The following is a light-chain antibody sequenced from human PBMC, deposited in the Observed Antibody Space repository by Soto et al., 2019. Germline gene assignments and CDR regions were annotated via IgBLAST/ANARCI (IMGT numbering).Light chain of an antibody. CDR2: WAS. Sequence: DTVMTQSPDSLAVSLGERATINCKSSQSVFHSANNMNYLAWYQQKPGQSPKLLISWASIRDSGVPDRFSGSWSGTDFTLTFNSLQAEDAAVYYCQQYNNWPLTFGGGTKVEIK. V-gene: IGKV4-1*01. CDR3: QQYNNWPLT. J-gene: IGKJ4*01. CDR1: QSVFHSANNMNY.